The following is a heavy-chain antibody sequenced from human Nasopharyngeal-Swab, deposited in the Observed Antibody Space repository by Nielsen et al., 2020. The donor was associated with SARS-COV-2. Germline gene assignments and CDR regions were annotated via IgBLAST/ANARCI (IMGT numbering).Heavy chain of an antibody. Sequence: GESLKISCAASGFTFSSYDMHWVRQATGKGLEWVSAIGTAGDTYYPGSVKGRFTISRENVKNSLYLQMNSLRAGDTAVYYCARDLYSSGGKYYYYGMDVWGQGTTVTVSS. D-gene: IGHD6-19*01. J-gene: IGHJ6*02. CDR3: ARDLYSSGGKYYYYGMDV. CDR1: GFTFSSYD. V-gene: IGHV3-13*04. CDR2: IGTAGDT.